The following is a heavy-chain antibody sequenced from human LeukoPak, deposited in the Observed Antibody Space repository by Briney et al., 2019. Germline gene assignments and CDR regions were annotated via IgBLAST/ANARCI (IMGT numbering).Heavy chain of an antibody. CDR2: ISSGSTYI. CDR1: GFTFSNYV. CDR3: ARGSSSGLKSYFFDY. V-gene: IGHV3-21*01. Sequence: GGSLRLSXAASGFTFSNYVIDWVRQTPGKGLEWVSSISSGSTYIYYADLVRGRFTISRDNANSSVFLQMNSLRDEDTAVYFCARGSSSGLKSYFFDYWGQGALVTVSS. J-gene: IGHJ4*02. D-gene: IGHD6-13*01.